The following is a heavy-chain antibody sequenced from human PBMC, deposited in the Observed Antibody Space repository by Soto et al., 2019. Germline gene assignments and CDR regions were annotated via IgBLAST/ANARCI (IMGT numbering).Heavy chain of an antibody. CDR1: GGSVSSNSYS. V-gene: IGHV4-39*07. CDR2: IYSTENT. CDR3: AKTTNYYDSSGYYSP. J-gene: IGHJ5*02. D-gene: IGHD3-22*01. Sequence: PSETLSLTCTVSGGSVSSNSYSWGWIRQSPGKGLEWIGIIYSTENTYYHPSLLSRVTISADTSMNEFSLKLSSVTAADTAVYYCAKTTNYYDSSGYYSPWGQGTLVTVSS.